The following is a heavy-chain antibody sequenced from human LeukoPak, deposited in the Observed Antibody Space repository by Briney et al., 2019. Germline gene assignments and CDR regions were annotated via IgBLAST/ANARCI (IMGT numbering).Heavy chain of an antibody. J-gene: IGHJ5*02. CDR3: ATDFYDST. V-gene: IGHV3-15*07. D-gene: IGHD3-22*01. CDR2: IRSNSDGGTI. CDR1: GFTFSNAW. Sequence: GGSLRLSCATSGFTFSNAWMDWVRQAPGKGLEWVGRIRSNSDGGTIDYAAPVKGRFTLSRDDSKTTLYLQMNSLQTEDTAVYYCATDFYDSTWGQGTLVTVSS.